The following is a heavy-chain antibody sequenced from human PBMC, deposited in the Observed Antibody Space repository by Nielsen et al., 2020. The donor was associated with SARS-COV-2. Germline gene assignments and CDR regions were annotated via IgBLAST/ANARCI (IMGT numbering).Heavy chain of an antibody. J-gene: IGHJ5*02. CDR3: ARLGLGIAPRPNWFDP. Sequence: SETLSLTCAVYGGSFSGYYWSWIRQPPGKGLEWIGEINHSGSTNYNPSLKSRVTISVDTSKNQFSLKLSSVTAADTAVYYCARLGLGIAPRPNWFDPWGQGTLVIVSS. CDR1: GGSFSGYY. CDR2: INHSGST. V-gene: IGHV4-34*01. D-gene: IGHD6-6*01.